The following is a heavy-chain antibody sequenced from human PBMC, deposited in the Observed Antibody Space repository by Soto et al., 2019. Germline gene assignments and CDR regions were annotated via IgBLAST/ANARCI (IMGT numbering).Heavy chain of an antibody. V-gene: IGHV1-69*01. D-gene: IGHD6-6*01. CDR3: ARIRSTSAERKMDV. Sequence: QVQLVQSGADVKKPGSSVKVSCKASGDTFSRSTISWVRQAPGQGLEWMGGIIPVLATTNYAQKFQGRLTITADESTTTAYMEVSSLRSEDTAVYYCARIRSTSAERKMDVWGQGTTVTVSS. J-gene: IGHJ6*02. CDR1: GDTFSRST. CDR2: IIPVLATT.